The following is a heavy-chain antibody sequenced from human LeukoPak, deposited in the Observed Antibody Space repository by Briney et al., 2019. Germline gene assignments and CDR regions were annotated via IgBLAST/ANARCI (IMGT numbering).Heavy chain of an antibody. J-gene: IGHJ4*02. CDR3: ARAQFDY. V-gene: IGHV4-39*07. CDR1: GGSISRSSYY. Sequence: PSETLSLTCTVSGGSISRSSYYWGWIRQPPGKGLEWIGSIYYSGSTYYNPSLKSRVTISVDTSKNQFSLKLSSVTAADTAVYYCARAQFDYWGQGTLVTVSS. CDR2: IYYSGST.